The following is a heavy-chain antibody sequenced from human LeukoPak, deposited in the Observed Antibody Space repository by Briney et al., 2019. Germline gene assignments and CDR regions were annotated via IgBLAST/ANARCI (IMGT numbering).Heavy chain of an antibody. CDR3: ARTAVTPGSSDAFDI. Sequence: ASVKVSCKASGGTFSSYAISWVRQAPGQGLEWMGRIIPILGIANYAQKFQGRVTITADKSTSTAYMELSSLRAEDTAVYYCARTAVTPGSSDAFDIWGQGTMVTVSS. V-gene: IGHV1-69*04. CDR1: GGTFSSYA. CDR2: IIPILGIA. J-gene: IGHJ3*02. D-gene: IGHD4-17*01.